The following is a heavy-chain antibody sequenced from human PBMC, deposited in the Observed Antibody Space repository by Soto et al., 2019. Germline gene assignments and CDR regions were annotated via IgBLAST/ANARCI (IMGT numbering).Heavy chain of an antibody. J-gene: IGHJ4*02. D-gene: IGHD3-22*01. CDR2: INPYNGNR. CDR1: GYSFSYYG. CDR3: ARDRLRGYDSSGFYS. Sequence: IQLVQSGAELRKPGASVKVSCKASGYSFSYYGINWVRQVPGQGLEWMGWINPYNGNRNFAQKFEDSVTMTTATSTNTVYMELRSLKSDDTAIYYCARDRLRGYDSSGFYSWGQGTLVTVSS. V-gene: IGHV1-18*01.